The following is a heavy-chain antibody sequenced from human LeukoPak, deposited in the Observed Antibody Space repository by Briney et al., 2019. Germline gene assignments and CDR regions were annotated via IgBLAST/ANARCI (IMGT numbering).Heavy chain of an antibody. D-gene: IGHD3-10*01. Sequence: KPSETLSLTCTVSGYSISSGYYWGWIRQPPGKGLEWIGSIYHSGSTYYNPSLKSRVTISVDTSKNQFSLKLSSVTAADTAVYYCARARAGAVRGVFDYWGQGTLVTVSS. V-gene: IGHV4-38-2*02. CDR3: ARARAGAVRGVFDY. CDR1: GYSISSGYY. CDR2: IYHSGST. J-gene: IGHJ4*02.